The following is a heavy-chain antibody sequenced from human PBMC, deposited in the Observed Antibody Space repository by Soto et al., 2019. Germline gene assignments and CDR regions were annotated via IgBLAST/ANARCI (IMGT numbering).Heavy chain of an antibody. D-gene: IGHD1-26*01. CDR1: GYTFSSSA. J-gene: IGHJ4*02. V-gene: IGHV1-58*01. CDR3: VAEVRGDIYSSARH. CDR2: INVGSANA. Sequence: QMQLVQSGPEVKKPGTSVKVSCKTSGYTFSSSAVHWVRQARGHRLQWIGWINVGSANANYAQKLQGRVTISTDMSTSTAYMELGSLRADDTAVYYCVAEVRGDIYSSARHWGPGTLVTVSS.